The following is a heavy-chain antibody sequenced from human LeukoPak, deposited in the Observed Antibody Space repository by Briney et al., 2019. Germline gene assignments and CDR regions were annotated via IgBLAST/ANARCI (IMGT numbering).Heavy chain of an antibody. CDR3: ARVKAGKAFDY. CDR2: IYYSGST. J-gene: IGHJ4*02. Sequence: SETLSLTCTVSGGSISSSSYYWGWIRQPPGKGLEWIGSIYYSGSTYYNPSLKSRVTISVDTSKNQFSLKLSSVTAADTAVYYCARVKAGKAFDYWGQGTLVTVSS. CDR1: GGSISSSSYY. V-gene: IGHV4-39*07.